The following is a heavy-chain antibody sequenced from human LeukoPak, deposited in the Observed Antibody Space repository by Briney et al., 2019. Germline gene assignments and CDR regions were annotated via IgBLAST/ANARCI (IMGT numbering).Heavy chain of an antibody. CDR2: INSDGSRT. CDR1: GFTFSSYW. D-gene: IGHD6-6*01. Sequence: PGGSLRLSCAASGFTFSSYWMHWVRQAPGKGLVWVSRINSDGSRTSYADSVKGRFTISRDNAKNTLYLQMNSLRAEDTAVYYCARDGAGSSLYMDVWGKGTTVTVS. J-gene: IGHJ6*03. CDR3: ARDGAGSSLYMDV. V-gene: IGHV3-74*01.